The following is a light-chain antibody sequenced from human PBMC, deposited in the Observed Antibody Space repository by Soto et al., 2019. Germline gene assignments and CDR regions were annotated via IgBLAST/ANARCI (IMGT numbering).Light chain of an antibody. CDR3: QQRANWPPYT. J-gene: IGKJ2*01. Sequence: EIVLTQSPGTLSLSPGETASLSCWASQSIVSNFLAWYQQRRGQPPRLLIYDASNRATGIPARFSGSGSGTDFTLTISSLEPEDFAVYYCQQRANWPPYTFGQGTKLEIK. V-gene: IGKV3-11*01. CDR2: DAS. CDR1: QSIVSNF.